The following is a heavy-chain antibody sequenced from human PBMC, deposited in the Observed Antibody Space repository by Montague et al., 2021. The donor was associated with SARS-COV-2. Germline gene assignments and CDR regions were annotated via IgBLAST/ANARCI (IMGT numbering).Heavy chain of an antibody. CDR2: IYYTGST. CDR1: GASISGDNYY. J-gene: IGHJ2*01. V-gene: IGHV4-31*03. D-gene: IGHD7-27*01. Sequence: TLSLTCTVSGASISGDNYYWTWIRQHPGEGLEWIAYIYYTGSTYYNPSLQSRLRTSLDTSKNQFSLTLTSVTAADTAIYYCARNRGWGSRGAGYIDLWGRGTLVTVSS. CDR3: ARNRGWGSRGAGYIDL.